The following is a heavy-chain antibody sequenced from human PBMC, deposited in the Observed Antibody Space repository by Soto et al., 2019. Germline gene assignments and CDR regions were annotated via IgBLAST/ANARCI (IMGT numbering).Heavy chain of an antibody. V-gene: IGHV1-8*01. Sequence: QVQLVQSGAEVKKPGASVKVSCKAPEHIFNAYDITWVRRATGQGLERMGWMNPNGGNVGSAQKFQGRGTMSIDASTNTAYMELRSLTAEDTAVYYCATTYALDDWGPGTLITVSS. D-gene: IGHD4-17*01. CDR2: MNPNGGNV. J-gene: IGHJ4*02. CDR3: ATTYALDD. CDR1: EHIFNAYD.